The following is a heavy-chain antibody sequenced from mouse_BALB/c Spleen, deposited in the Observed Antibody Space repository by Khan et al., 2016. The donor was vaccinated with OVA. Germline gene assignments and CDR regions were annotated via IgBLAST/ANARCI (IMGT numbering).Heavy chain of an antibody. CDR2: IDPVNDNT. J-gene: IGHJ3*01. CDR3: ATLKGNPFAY. CDR1: GFNIKDTY. D-gene: IGHD2-1*01. V-gene: IGHV14-3*02. Sequence: VHVKQSGAELVKPGASVKLSCTVSGFNIKDTYIHWVNQRPEQGLEWIGRIDPVNDNTKYDSKFQGKATITADTSSNTAYLHLSSLTSEDTAGYYCATLKGNPFAYWGQGTLVTLSA.